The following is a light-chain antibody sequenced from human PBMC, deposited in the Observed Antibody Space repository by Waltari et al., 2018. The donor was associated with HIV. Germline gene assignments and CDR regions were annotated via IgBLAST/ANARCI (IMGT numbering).Light chain of an antibody. J-gene: IGLJ3*02. CDR3: QSADSSDISV. Sequence: SYELTQPPSVSVSPGQTARITCSGDALAKKYAYWYQQKPGQAPVLVMYKDSERPSGIPGRFSGSSSGTKVTLTISGVQAEDEADYHCQSADSSDISVFGGGTKLTVL. CDR1: ALAKKY. CDR2: KDS. V-gene: IGLV3-25*03.